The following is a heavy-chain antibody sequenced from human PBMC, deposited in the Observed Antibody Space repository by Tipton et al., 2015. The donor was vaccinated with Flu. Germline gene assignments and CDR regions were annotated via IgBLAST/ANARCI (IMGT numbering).Heavy chain of an antibody. CDR3: TRSYYYDSSGYDAFDI. Sequence: SLRLSCAASGFTFSSYGMHWVRQAPGKGLEWVAVIWHDGTKQYYADSVKGRFTISRDNSMNTLYLRMNSVRAEDTAVYYCTRSYYYDSSGYDAFDIWGQGTMVTVSS. D-gene: IGHD3-22*01. J-gene: IGHJ3*02. CDR2: IWHDGTKQ. CDR1: GFTFSSYG. V-gene: IGHV3-33*08.